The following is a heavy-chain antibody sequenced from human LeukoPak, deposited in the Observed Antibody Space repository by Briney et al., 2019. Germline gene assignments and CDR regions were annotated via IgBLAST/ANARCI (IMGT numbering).Heavy chain of an antibody. V-gene: IGHV1-2*02. J-gene: IGHJ5*02. Sequence: ASVKVSCKASGYTFIDDYIYWLRQAPGQGPEYMGWINPKSGDSRFVEKFQGRVTLTRDTSIRTTYLELKRLQCDDTAVYYCATDVETGSWGQGTLVTVSS. D-gene: IGHD2-21*02. CDR3: ATDVETGS. CDR2: INPKSGDS. CDR1: GYTFIDDY.